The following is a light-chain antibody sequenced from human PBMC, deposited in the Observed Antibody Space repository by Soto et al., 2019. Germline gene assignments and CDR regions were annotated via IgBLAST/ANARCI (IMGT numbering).Light chain of an antibody. V-gene: IGKV4-1*01. CDR2: SAS. Sequence: DIVLPPSPESLAVSLGVRAAISCKPRLCVLYSSNNKNYLAWYQQKPGQPPQLLTSSASTRESGVPDRFSGSGSGTDFTLTISSPQAEDEAVYYSQQYYSTPSFGPGTKVD. J-gene: IGKJ3*01. CDR1: LCVLYSSNNKNY. CDR3: QQYYSTPS.